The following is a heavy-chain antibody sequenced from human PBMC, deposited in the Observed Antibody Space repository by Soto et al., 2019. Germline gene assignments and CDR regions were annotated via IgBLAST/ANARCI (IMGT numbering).Heavy chain of an antibody. CDR2: LNPNSGGT. J-gene: IGHJ4*02. CDR1: GYTFTAYY. CDR3: ARDASSSPDC. D-gene: IGHD6-6*01. V-gene: IGHV1-2*02. Sequence: SLKVSCKASGYTFTAYYMHWLRQAPVEGLEWMGWLNPNSGGTNYAQKFQGRVTMTRDTSISTGYMELSRLRSDDTAVYYCARDASSSPDCWGQGTLVTVSS.